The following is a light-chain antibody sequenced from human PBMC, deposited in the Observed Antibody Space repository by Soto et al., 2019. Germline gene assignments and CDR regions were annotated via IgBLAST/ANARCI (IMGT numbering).Light chain of an antibody. CDR1: SSDLGDYDY. Sequence: QSALTQPPSASGSPGQSVTISCTGTSSDLGDYDYVSWYQQHPGKAPKLLIYEVNERPSGVPDRFSGSKSGNTASLTVTGLQAEDEADYYCSSYAGSNNLIFGGGNKLTVL. CDR3: SSYAGSNNLI. J-gene: IGLJ2*01. V-gene: IGLV2-8*01. CDR2: EVN.